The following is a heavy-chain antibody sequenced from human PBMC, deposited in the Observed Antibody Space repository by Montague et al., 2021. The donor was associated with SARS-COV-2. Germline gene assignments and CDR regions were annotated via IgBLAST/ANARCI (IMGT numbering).Heavy chain of an antibody. V-gene: IGHV4-39*01. D-gene: IGHD3-3*01. CDR1: GGSISSSSYY. CDR3: ARLGRDITIFGVVRGYLDL. J-gene: IGHJ2*01. CDR2: IYYSGST. Sequence: SETLSLTCTVSGGSISSSSYYWGWIRQPPGKGLEWIGSIYYSGSTYYNPSLKSRVTISVDTSKNQFSLKLSSVTAADTAVYYCARLGRDITIFGVVRGYLDLWGRGTLVTVSS.